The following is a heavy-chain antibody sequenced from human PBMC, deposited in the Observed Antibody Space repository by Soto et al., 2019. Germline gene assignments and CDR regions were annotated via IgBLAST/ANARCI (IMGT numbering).Heavy chain of an antibody. CDR3: ARRYGSFSDI. V-gene: IGHV4-59*08. CDR1: GCSISSYY. Sequence: SETLSLTCTFAGCSISSYYWSWIRQPPGKGLEWIGYIYYSGSTNYNPSLKSRVTISVDTSKNQFSLKLSSVTAADTAVYYCARRYGSFSDIWGQGTMVTVS. D-gene: IGHD3-10*01. J-gene: IGHJ3*02. CDR2: IYYSGST.